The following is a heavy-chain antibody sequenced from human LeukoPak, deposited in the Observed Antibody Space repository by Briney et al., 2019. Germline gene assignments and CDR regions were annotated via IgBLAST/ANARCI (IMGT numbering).Heavy chain of an antibody. CDR3: ARVPDIVVVPAAGLFDY. CDR2: IYSGGST. D-gene: IGHD2-2*01. Sequence: GGSLRLSCAASGFTVSSNYMSWVRQAPGKGLEWVSVIYSGGSTYYADSVKGRFTISRDNSKNTLYLQMNSLRAEDTAVYYCARVPDIVVVPAAGLFDYWGQGTLVTVSS. CDR1: GFTVSSNY. J-gene: IGHJ4*02. V-gene: IGHV3-66*01.